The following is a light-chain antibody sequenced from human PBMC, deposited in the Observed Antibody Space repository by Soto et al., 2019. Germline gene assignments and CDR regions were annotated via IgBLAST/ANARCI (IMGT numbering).Light chain of an antibody. Sequence: DIQMTQSPSSLSASVGDRVTITCQASQDITNYLNWYQQKPAKAPKLLIFDTSNLETGVPSRFSGSGSGTDVTFTISSLQPEDIATYYCPQYDNLPLTFGGGTKVEIK. CDR2: DTS. J-gene: IGKJ4*01. CDR3: PQYDNLPLT. V-gene: IGKV1-33*01. CDR1: QDITNY.